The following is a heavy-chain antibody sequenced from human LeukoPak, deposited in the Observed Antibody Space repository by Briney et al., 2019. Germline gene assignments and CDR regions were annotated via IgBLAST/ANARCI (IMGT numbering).Heavy chain of an antibody. CDR1: GFTFTTFW. V-gene: IGHV3-74*01. CDR3: ARIRWGSGCAQLGY. J-gene: IGHJ4*02. Sequence: GGSLRLSCATSGFTFTTFWMHWVRQAPGKGLVWVSRINHDGKSTNYADSVKGRLTISRDNAKNTAYLQMNSLRAEDTAVYYCARIRWGSGCAQLGYWGQGTLVTVSS. D-gene: IGHD3-22*01. CDR2: INHDGKST.